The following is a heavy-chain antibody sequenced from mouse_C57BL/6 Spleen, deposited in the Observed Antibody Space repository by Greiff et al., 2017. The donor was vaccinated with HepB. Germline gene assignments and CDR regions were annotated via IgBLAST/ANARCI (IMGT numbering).Heavy chain of an antibody. CDR2: FYPGSGSI. J-gene: IGHJ4*01. CDR1: GYTFTEYT. CDR3: AGDEKYDAMDY. Sequence: VQLQESGAELVKPGASVKLSCKASGYTFTEYTIHWVKQRSGQGLEWIGWFYPGSGSIKYNEKFKDKATLTADKSSSTVYMELSSLTSDDSAVYFCAGDEKYDAMDYWGQGTTVTVSS. V-gene: IGHV1-62-2*01.